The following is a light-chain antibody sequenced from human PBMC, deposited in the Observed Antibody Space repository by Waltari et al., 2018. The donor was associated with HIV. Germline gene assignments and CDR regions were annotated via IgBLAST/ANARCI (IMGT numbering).Light chain of an antibody. CDR3: CSYAGSYTFV. V-gene: IGLV2-11*01. J-gene: IGLJ2*01. CDR1: SSDVGGYNY. Sequence: QSALTQPRSVSGSPGQSVTISCTGTSSDVGGYNYVSWYQQHPGKAPKLMIYDVTKRPSGVPERFAGSKACNTASLTISGLQAEDEADYYCCSYAGSYTFVFGGGTKVTVL. CDR2: DVT.